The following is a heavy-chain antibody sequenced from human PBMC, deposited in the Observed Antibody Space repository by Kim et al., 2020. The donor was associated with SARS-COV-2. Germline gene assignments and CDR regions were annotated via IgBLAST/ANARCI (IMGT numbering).Heavy chain of an antibody. Sequence: ASVKVSCKASGYTFTGYYMHWVRQAPGQGLEWMGRINPNSGGTNYAQKFQGRVTMTRDTSISTAYMELSRLRSDDTAVYYCARDVLVAATLLSCGYWGQGTLVTVSS. V-gene: IGHV1-2*06. CDR3: ARDVLVAATLLSCGY. J-gene: IGHJ4*02. D-gene: IGHD2-15*01. CDR2: INPNSGGT. CDR1: GYTFTGYY.